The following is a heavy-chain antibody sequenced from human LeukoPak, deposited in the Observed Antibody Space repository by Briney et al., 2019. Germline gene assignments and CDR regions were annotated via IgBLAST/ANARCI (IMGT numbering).Heavy chain of an antibody. CDR2: IYYSGST. CDR1: GGSISSYY. V-gene: IGHV4-59*12. D-gene: IGHD1-14*01. J-gene: IGHJ2*01. Sequence: PSETLSLTCTASGGSISSYYWSWIRQPPGKGLEWMGYIYYSGSTNYNPSLKSRVTMSVDTSKNQFSLKLSSVTAADTAVYYCARDQALASKSRSEYFDLWGRGTLVTVSS. CDR3: ARDQALASKSRSEYFDL.